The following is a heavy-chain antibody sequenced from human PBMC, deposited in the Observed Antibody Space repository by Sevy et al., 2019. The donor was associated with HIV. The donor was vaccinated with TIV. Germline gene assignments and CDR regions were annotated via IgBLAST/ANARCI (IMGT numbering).Heavy chain of an antibody. D-gene: IGHD5-18*01. J-gene: IGHJ4*02. CDR1: GFTFSSYS. Sequence: GALRLSCAASGFTFSSYSMNWVRQAPGKGLEWVSSISSSSSYIYYADSVKGRFTISRDNAKNSLYLQMNSLRAEDTAVYYCAKVDTAMVVDYWGQGTLVTVSS. CDR2: ISSSSSYI. V-gene: IGHV3-21*01. CDR3: AKVDTAMVVDY.